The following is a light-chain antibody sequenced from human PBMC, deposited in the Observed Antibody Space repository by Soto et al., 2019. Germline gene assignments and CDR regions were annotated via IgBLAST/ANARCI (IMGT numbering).Light chain of an antibody. CDR1: QDINNF. J-gene: IGKJ5*01. CDR2: AAS. Sequence: DIQMTQSPSSLSASVGDSVTITCRASQDINNFLAWFQQKPGKAPKSLIFAASSLHSGVPSRFSGSGSGTDFTLTISSLQAEDFGTYYCQHYDGYPQTFGQGTRLEIK. CDR3: QHYDGYPQT. V-gene: IGKV1-16*01.